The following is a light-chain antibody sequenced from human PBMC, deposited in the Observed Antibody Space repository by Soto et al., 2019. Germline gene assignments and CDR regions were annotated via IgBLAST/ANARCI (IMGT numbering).Light chain of an antibody. V-gene: IGLV1-51*01. CDR3: GPWDSSLSAVV. CDR2: ANN. CDR1: SSNIGNNY. Sequence: QSVLTQPPSVSAAPGQKVTISCSGSSSNIGNNYVSWYQQLPGTAPKLLIYANNKRPSGIPDRLSGSKSGTSATLGITGLQTGAEADYYCGPWDSSLSAVVFGGGTKLTVL. J-gene: IGLJ2*01.